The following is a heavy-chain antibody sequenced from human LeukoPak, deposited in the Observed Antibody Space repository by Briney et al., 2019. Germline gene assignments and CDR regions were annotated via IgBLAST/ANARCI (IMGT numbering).Heavy chain of an antibody. Sequence: ETLSLPFVAHGGSFNCYYWRRIRPPPGKGLEWIGTIHHDGTTNYNPSLKSRVAIVVDTSTHQFSLNLTSVTAADTAVYFCARLRPNGVSRTGPSYWGQGTLVTVSS. CDR2: IHHDGTT. V-gene: IGHV4-34*01. CDR3: ARLRPNGVSRTGPSY. CDR1: GGSFNCYY. D-gene: IGHD2-8*01. J-gene: IGHJ4*02.